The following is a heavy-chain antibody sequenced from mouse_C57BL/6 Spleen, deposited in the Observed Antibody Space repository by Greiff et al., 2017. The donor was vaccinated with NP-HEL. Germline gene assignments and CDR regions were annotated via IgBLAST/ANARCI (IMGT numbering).Heavy chain of an antibody. V-gene: IGHV1-75*01. CDR2: IFPGSGST. CDR3: ARSRVLYYFDY. D-gene: IGHD2-14*01. Sequence: VQLQQSGPELVKPGASVKISCKASGYTFTDYYINWVKQRPGQGLEWIGWIFPGSGSTYYNEKFKGKATLTVDKSSSTAYMLLSGLTSEDSAVYFCARSRVLYYFDYWGQGTTLTVSS. J-gene: IGHJ2*01. CDR1: GYTFTDYY.